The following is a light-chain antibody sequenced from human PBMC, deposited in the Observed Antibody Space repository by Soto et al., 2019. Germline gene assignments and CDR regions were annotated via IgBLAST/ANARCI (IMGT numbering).Light chain of an antibody. Sequence: DIQMTQSPSTLSASVGDRVIITCRASQSITSWLAWYQQKPGKAPNLLIHKASHLESGVPSRFSGSGSGTEFTLTISSLQPGDFATYYCQHYNTYPWTFGQGTKGEIK. CDR2: KAS. V-gene: IGKV1-5*03. CDR1: QSITSW. CDR3: QHYNTYPWT. J-gene: IGKJ1*01.